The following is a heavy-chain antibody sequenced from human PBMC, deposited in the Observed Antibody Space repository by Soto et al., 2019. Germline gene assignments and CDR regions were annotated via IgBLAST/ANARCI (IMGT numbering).Heavy chain of an antibody. J-gene: IGHJ4*02. Sequence: QVQLVESGGGLVKPGGSLRLSCAASGFTFSDYYMSWIRQAPGKELEWVSYMSSSSSYTNYADSVKGRFTISRDNAKNSLYLQMNSLRAEDTAVYYCARDSVYYGDYELNYFDYWGQGTLVTVSS. CDR3: ARDSVYYGDYELNYFDY. V-gene: IGHV3-11*05. CDR2: MSSSSSYT. CDR1: GFTFSDYY. D-gene: IGHD4-17*01.